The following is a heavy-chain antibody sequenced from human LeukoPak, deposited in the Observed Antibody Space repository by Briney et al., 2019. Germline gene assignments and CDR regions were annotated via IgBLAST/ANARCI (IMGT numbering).Heavy chain of an antibody. D-gene: IGHD4-23*01. Sequence: SETLSLTCTVPGVSISSYYWTWIRQPPGKRLEWIGYIYYTDSTNYNPSLKSRVTMSVDTSKNQFSLKLSSVTAADTAVYYCARALMTTVADYWGQGTLVTVSS. V-gene: IGHV4-59*01. CDR2: IYYTDST. J-gene: IGHJ4*02. CDR3: ARALMTTVADY. CDR1: GVSISSYY.